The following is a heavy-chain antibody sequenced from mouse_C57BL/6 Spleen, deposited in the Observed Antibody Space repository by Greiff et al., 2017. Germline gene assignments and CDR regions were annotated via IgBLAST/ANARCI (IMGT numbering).Heavy chain of an antibody. V-gene: IGHV1-15*01. Sequence: VQLQQSGAELVRPGASVTLSCKASGYTFTDYEMHWVKQTPVHGLEWIGAIDPETGGTAYNQKFKGKAILTADKSSSTAYMERRSLTSEDSAVYYCTSGVGVDYWGQGTTLTVSS. CDR2: IDPETGGT. J-gene: IGHJ2*01. D-gene: IGHD1-1*02. CDR1: GYTFTDYE. CDR3: TSGVGVDY.